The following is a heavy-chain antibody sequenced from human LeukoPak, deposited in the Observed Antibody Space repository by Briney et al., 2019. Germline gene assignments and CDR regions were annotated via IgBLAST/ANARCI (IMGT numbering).Heavy chain of an antibody. CDR2: IYYIRNT. J-gene: IGHJ4*02. D-gene: IGHD1-26*01. V-gene: IGHV4-61*08. CDR3: ARTQSQSGSYRYYFGY. Sequence: SETLSLTCTVSGGSVGSAGYYWSWIRQPPAGGLEWIGYIYYIRNTNYNPSLKSRVTMSLDPSKNQFSLKPNSVTAADTAVYYCARTQSQSGSYRYYFGYWGQGTLVTVSS. CDR1: GGSVGSAGYY.